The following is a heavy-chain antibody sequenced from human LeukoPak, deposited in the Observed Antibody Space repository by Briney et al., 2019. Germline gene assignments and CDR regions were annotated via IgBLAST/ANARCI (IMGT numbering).Heavy chain of an antibody. CDR1: GYTFTSYG. V-gene: IGHV1-18*01. CDR2: ISAYNGNT. D-gene: IGHD4-17*01. CDR3: ARVLDGDYEERIDY. Sequence: ASVKVSRKASGYTFTSYGISWVRQAPGQGLEWMGWISAYNGNTNYAQKLQGRVTMTTDTSTSTAYMELRSLRSDDTAVYYCARVLDGDYEERIDYWGQGTLVTVSS. J-gene: IGHJ4*02.